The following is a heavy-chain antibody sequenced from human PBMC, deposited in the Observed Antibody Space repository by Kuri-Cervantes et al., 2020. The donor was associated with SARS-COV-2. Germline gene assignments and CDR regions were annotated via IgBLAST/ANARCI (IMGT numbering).Heavy chain of an antibody. CDR1: GGTLRSYA. CDR2: FIPMLDLT. J-gene: IGHJ4*02. Sequence: SVKVSCKVSGGTLRSYAITWVRRAPGQGLEWMGRFIPMLDLTNYAPKFRDRVTISADKSTGTAYLELTGLRPDDTAVYYCARAATYYDTNGYWYWGQGTLVTVSS. CDR3: ARAATYYDTNGYWY. V-gene: IGHV1-69*04. D-gene: IGHD3-22*01.